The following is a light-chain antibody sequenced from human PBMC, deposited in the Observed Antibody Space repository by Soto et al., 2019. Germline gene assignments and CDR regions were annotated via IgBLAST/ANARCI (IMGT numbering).Light chain of an antibody. Sequence: QSALTQPASVSGSPGQSITISCTGTSSDVGGYNYVSWFQQHPGKAPKLKIYEVSNRPSGVSNRFSGSKSGNTASLTISELQAEDDEDYYCTSFTTVSTWVFGGGTKLTVL. V-gene: IGLV2-14*01. CDR2: EVS. CDR3: TSFTTVSTWV. J-gene: IGLJ3*02. CDR1: SSDVGGYNY.